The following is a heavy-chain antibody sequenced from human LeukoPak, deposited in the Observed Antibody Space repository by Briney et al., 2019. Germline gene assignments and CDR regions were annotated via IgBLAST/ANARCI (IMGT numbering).Heavy chain of an antibody. J-gene: IGHJ6*02. V-gene: IGHV3-53*01. CDR3: AKEIYYYGSGRFMDV. D-gene: IGHD3-10*01. CDR1: GFTVNTHY. Sequence: HSGGSLRLSCVASGFTVNTHYMSWVRQAPGKGLAWVSVVYSGGNTYYAESVKGRFTISRDSSKNTLYLQMNSLRAEDTAIYYCAKEIYYYGSGRFMDVWGQGTTVTVSS. CDR2: VYSGGNT.